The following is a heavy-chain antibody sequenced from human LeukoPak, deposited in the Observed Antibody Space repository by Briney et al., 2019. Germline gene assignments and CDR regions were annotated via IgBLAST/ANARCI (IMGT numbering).Heavy chain of an antibody. D-gene: IGHD2-15*01. J-gene: IGHJ5*02. CDR2: INHSGST. Sequence: SQTLSLTCAVYGRSFSGYYWSWIRQPPGKGQEWIGEINHSGSTNYNPSLKSRVTISVDTSKNQFSLKLSSVTAADTAVYYCASNIVGYGWFDPWGQGTLVTVSS. CDR3: ASNIVGYGWFDP. V-gene: IGHV4-34*01. CDR1: GRSFSGYY.